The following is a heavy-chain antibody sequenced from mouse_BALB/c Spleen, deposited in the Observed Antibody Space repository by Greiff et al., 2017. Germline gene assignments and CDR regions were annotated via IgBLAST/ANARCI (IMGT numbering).Heavy chain of an antibody. J-gene: IGHJ4*01. CDR3: ARRKALYGNNGGYYAMDY. V-gene: IGHV14-1*02. CDR2: IDPENGNT. CDR1: GFNIKDYY. D-gene: IGHD2-1*01. Sequence: VQLQQSGAELVRPGALVKLSCKASGFNIKDYYMHWVKQRPEQGLEWIGWIDPENGNTIYDPKFQGKASITADTTSNTAYLQLSSLTSEDTAVYYCARRKALYGNNGGYYAMDYWGQGTSVTVSS.